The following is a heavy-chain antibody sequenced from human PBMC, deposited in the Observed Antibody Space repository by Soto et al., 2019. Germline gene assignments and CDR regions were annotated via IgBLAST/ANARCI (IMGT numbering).Heavy chain of an antibody. V-gene: IGHV3-66*01. D-gene: IGHD4-17*01. J-gene: IGHJ4*02. CDR1: LFIVSDNY. Sequence: EVRLVQSAGGLVQPGGSLRLSCAASLFIVSDNYMSWVRQAPGKGLEWVSLIDSGGGTDYAESVKGRFTISRDNSKNTLYLQMNSLKAEDTGIYYCATRMTTAPYWGQGTVVTVSS. CDR3: ATRMTTAPY. CDR2: IDSGGGT.